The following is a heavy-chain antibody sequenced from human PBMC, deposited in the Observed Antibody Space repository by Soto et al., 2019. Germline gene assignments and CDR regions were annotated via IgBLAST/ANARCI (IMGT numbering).Heavy chain of an antibody. CDR3: VKDRYVDY. V-gene: IGHV3-64D*06. J-gene: IGHJ4*02. Sequence: QTGGSLRLSCSVFGFTLSSYAMHWVRQAPGKGLQYVSSMSSNGGSTYYADSVKGRFTISRDNSKSTLYLQMNSLRVEDTAVYYCVKDRYVDYWGQGTLVTVSS. CDR1: GFTLSSYA. CDR2: MSSNGGST.